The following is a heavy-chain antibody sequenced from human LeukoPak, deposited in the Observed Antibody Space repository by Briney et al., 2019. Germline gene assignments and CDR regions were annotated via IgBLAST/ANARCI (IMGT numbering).Heavy chain of an antibody. CDR2: ISGYNGNT. CDR3: ARDFYSYDSSGYYDDTFDI. Sequence: ASVKISCKASGYTFTSYGISWVRQAPGQGLKWMGWISGYNGNTNYAQNLQGRVTMTTDKSTSTAYMELRSLRSDDTAVYYCARDFYSYDSSGYYDDTFDIWGQGTMVTVSS. CDR1: GYTFTSYG. V-gene: IGHV1-18*01. D-gene: IGHD3-22*01. J-gene: IGHJ3*02.